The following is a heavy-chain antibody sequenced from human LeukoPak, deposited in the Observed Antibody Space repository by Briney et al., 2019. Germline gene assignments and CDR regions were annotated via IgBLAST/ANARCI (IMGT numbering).Heavy chain of an antibody. J-gene: IGHJ4*02. CDR1: GGSISSYY. Sequence: PSETLSLTCTVSGGSISSYYWSWIRQPPGKGLEWIGYIYYSGSTNYNPSLKSRVTISVDTSKNQFSLKLSSVTAADTAVYYCARLEIPAAGHFDYWGQGTLVTVSS. CDR3: ARLEIPAAGHFDY. CDR2: IYYSGST. V-gene: IGHV4-59*08. D-gene: IGHD6-13*01.